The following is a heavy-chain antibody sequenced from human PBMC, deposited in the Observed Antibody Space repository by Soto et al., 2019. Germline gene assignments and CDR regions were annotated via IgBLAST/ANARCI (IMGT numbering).Heavy chain of an antibody. CDR3: ARDVEGWLRLQPPFDY. Sequence: EVQLVESGGGLVKPGGSLRLSCAASGFTFSSYSMNWVRQAPGKGLEWVSSISSSSSYIYYADSVKGRFTISRDNAKNSLYLQMNSLRAEDTAVYYCARDVEGWLRLQPPFDYWGQGTLVTVSS. V-gene: IGHV3-21*01. CDR2: ISSSSSYI. CDR1: GFTFSSYS. D-gene: IGHD5-12*01. J-gene: IGHJ4*02.